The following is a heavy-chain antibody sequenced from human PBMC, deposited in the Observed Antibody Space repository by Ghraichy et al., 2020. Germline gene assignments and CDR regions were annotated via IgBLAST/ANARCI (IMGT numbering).Heavy chain of an antibody. CDR2: ISSSSSYI. CDR1: GFTFSSYS. D-gene: IGHD3-3*01. J-gene: IGHJ6*02. CDR3: ARDGRDHDFWSGYPYASHYYYGMDV. Sequence: GGSLRLSCAASGFTFSSYSMNWVRQAPGKGLEWVSSISSSSSYIYYADSVKGRFTISRDNAKNSLYLQMNSLRAEDTAVYYCARDGRDHDFWSGYPYASHYYYGMDVWGQGTTVTVSS. V-gene: IGHV3-21*01.